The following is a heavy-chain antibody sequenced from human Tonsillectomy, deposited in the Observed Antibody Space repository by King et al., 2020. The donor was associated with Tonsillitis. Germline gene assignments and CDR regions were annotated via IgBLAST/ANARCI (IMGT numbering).Heavy chain of an antibody. CDR2: ISSSSSTK. CDR3: ASDWGANDV. J-gene: IGHJ6*02. D-gene: IGHD3-16*01. V-gene: IGHV3-48*01. CDR1: GFTFSIYS. Sequence: VQLVESGGGLVQPGGSLRLSCAASGFTFSIYSMNWVRQAPGKGLEWVSYISSSSSTKYYAESVKGRFTISRDNAKNSLYLQMNSLRAEDTAVYYCASDWGANDVWGQGTTVTVSS.